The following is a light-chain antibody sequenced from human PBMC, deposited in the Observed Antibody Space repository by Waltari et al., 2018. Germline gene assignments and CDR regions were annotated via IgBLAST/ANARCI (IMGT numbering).Light chain of an antibody. CDR3: KQGTHWPT. CDR2: KVS. Sequence: DVVMSHSLLSLPVTLGQPASISCRSSQSLVYINRNTYLNWYQQRPGQSPRRLIYKVSNRDSGVPDRVSGSGSGTDFTLKISRVEAVDVGVYFCKQGTHWPTFGGGTKVEIK. J-gene: IGKJ4*01. V-gene: IGKV2-30*01. CDR1: QSLVYINRNTY.